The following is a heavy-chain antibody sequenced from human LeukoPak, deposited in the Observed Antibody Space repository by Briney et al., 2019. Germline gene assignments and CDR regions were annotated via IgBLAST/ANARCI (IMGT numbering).Heavy chain of an antibody. CDR1: GGSFSDYS. CDR3: AAQYSGYVRLDY. D-gene: IGHD5-12*01. J-gene: IGHJ4*02. Sequence: PSETLSLTCAVFGGSFSDYSWTWIRQPPGKGLEWIGEINHSGSTNYNPSLKSRVTISVDTSKNQFSLKLSSVTAADTAVYYCAAQYSGYVRLDYWGQGTLVTVSS. V-gene: IGHV4-34*01. CDR2: INHSGST.